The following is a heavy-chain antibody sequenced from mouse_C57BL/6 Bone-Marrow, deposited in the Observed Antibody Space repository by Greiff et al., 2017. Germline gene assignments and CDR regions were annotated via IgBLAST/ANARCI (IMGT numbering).Heavy chain of an antibody. CDR2: IYPGSGST. D-gene: IGHD2-3*01. CDR3: ARGRRWLLQYFDV. J-gene: IGHJ1*03. V-gene: IGHV1-55*01. CDR1: GYTFISYW. Sequence: QVQLQQPGAELVKPGASVKMSCKASGYTFISYWITWVKQRPGQGLEWIGDIYPGSGSTNYNEKFKSKATLTVDTSSRTAYMQLSSLTSEDSAVYYCARGRRWLLQYFDVWGTGTTVTVSS.